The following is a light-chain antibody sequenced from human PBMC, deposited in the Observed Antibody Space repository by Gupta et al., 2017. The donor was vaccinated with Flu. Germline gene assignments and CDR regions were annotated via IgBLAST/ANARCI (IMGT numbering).Light chain of an antibody. CDR2: RNN. CDR1: SSNIGSNY. V-gene: IGLV1-47*01. Sequence: QSVLTQPPSASGTPGQRVTISCSGSSSNIGSNYVYWYQQLPGTAPKVLIYRNNNRPSGVPDRFSGSKSGTSASLAISGLRSEDEADYYCAAWDDNVSGPQWVFGGGTKLTV. CDR3: AAWDDNVSGPQWV. J-gene: IGLJ3*02.